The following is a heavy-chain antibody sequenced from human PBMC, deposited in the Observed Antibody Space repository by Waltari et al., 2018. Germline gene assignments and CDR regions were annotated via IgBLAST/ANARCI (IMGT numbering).Heavy chain of an antibody. CDR1: GGTFSSYA. CDR3: ARDPYYCSSTSCYADY. J-gene: IGHJ4*02. CDR2: IIPIFGTA. V-gene: IGHV1-69*08. Sequence: QVQLVQSGAEVKKPGSSVKVSCKASGGTFSSYAISWVRQAPGQGLEWMGRIIPIFGTANYAQKFQGRVTITADKSTSTAYMELSSLRSEDTAVYYCARDPYYCSSTSCYADYWGQGTLVTVSS. D-gene: IGHD2-2*01.